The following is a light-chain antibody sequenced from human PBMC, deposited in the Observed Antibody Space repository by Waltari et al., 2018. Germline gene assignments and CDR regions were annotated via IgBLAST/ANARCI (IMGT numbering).Light chain of an antibody. CDR2: ATS. CDR1: QGRSNY. V-gene: IGKV1-9*01. J-gene: IGKJ5*01. CDR3: QQLNSYSLIT. Sequence: DIQLTQSPSLLSASVGDRVTITCLASQGRSNYLALYQQKPGGAPKLLISATSTLQSGVPSRFSGSGSGTEFTLTISDLQPEDFTTYYCQQLNSYSLITFGQGTRLEIK.